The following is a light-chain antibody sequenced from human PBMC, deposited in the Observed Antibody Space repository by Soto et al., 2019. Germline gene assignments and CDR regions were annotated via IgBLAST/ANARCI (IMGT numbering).Light chain of an antibody. Sequence: QSVLTQPPSVSAAPGQKVTISCSGSSSNIGFTSVSWYQHLPGTAPKLLIYQSYYRPSGIPDRFSGSKSGTSATLGITGLQAGDEADYYCGTWDSILSADVFGTGTKLTVL. V-gene: IGLV1-51*02. J-gene: IGLJ1*01. CDR1: SSNIGFTS. CDR2: QSY. CDR3: GTWDSILSADV.